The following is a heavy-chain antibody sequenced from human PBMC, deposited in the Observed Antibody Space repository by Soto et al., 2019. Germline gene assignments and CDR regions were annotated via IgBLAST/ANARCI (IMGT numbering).Heavy chain of an antibody. CDR2: INHSGST. CDR1: GGSFSGYY. D-gene: IGHD1-1*01. Sequence: SETLSLTCAVYGGSFSGYYWSWIRQPPGKGLEWIGEINHSGSTNYNPSLKSRVTISVDTSKNQFSLKLSSVTAADTAVYYCARLKRRNMARGPNTKQHNWFDPWGQGTLVTVSS. J-gene: IGHJ5*02. CDR3: ARLKRRNMARGPNTKQHNWFDP. V-gene: IGHV4-34*01.